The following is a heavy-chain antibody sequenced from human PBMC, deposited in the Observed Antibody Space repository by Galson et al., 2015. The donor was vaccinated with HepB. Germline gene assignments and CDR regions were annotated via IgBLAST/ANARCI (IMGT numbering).Heavy chain of an antibody. V-gene: IGHV1-2*02. CDR1: GYTFTDYY. J-gene: IGHJ6*02. D-gene: IGHD2-2*01. CDR3: ARVRNIVVVPAALYYGMDV. CDR2: INPNSGGT. Sequence: SVKVSCKASGYTFTDYYMHWVRQAPGQGLEWMGWINPNSGGTNYAQKFQGRVTMTRDTSISTAYMELSRLRSDDTAVYYCARVRNIVVVPAALYYGMDVWGQGATVTVSS.